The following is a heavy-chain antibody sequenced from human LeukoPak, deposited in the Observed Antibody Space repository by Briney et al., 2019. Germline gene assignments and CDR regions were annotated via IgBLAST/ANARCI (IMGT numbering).Heavy chain of an antibody. CDR1: GGTFSSYA. CDR2: IIPIFGTA. V-gene: IGHV1-69*13. J-gene: IGHJ3*02. D-gene: IGHD5-24*01. Sequence: GASVKVSCKASGGTFSSYAISWVRQAPGQGLEWMGGIIPIFGTANYAQKFQGRVTITADESTSTAYVELSSLRSEDTAVYYCARARGDGYNPDAFDIWGQGTMVTVSS. CDR3: ARARGDGYNPDAFDI.